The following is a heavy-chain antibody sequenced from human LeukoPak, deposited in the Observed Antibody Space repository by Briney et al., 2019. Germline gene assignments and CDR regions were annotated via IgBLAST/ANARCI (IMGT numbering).Heavy chain of an antibody. CDR2: ISAYNGNT. V-gene: IGHV1-18*01. J-gene: IGHJ4*02. D-gene: IGHD6-19*01. CDR1: GYTFTSYG. Sequence: GASLKVSCKASGYTFTSYGISWVRQAPGQGLEWMGWISAYNGNTNYAQKLQGRVTMTTDTSTSTAYMELRSLRSDDTAVYYCARTANSGWQGRAFDYWGQGTLVTVSS. CDR3: ARTANSGWQGRAFDY.